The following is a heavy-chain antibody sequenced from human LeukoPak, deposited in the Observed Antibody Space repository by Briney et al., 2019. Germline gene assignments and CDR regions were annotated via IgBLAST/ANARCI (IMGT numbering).Heavy chain of an antibody. D-gene: IGHD5-24*01. CDR3: AREVRDGYNMYWYFDL. J-gene: IGHJ2*01. CDR1: GGSISSSSYY. V-gene: IGHV4-39*07. Sequence: SETLSLTCTVSGGSISSSSYYWGWIRQPPGKGLEWIGSIYYSGSTYYNPSLKSRVTISVDTSKNQFSLKLSSVTAADTAVYYCAREVRDGYNMYWYFDLWGRGTLVTVSS. CDR2: IYYSGST.